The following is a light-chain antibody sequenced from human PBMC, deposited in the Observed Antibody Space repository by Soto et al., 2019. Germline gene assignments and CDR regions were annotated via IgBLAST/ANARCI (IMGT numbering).Light chain of an antibody. CDR3: QQRSEWPRT. CDR1: QGISSS. Sequence: EIALTQSPATLPLSPGERATLSCRASQGISSSLAWYQQKPGQAPRLLIYDASIRATGFPARFSGSGSGTDFTLTIGRLEPEDFAVYYCQQRSEWPRTFGQGTKIEIK. V-gene: IGKV3-11*01. CDR2: DAS. J-gene: IGKJ1*01.